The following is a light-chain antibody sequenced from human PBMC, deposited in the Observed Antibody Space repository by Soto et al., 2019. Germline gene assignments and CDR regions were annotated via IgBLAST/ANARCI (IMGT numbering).Light chain of an antibody. CDR1: QSVSSSY. J-gene: IGKJ2*01. Sequence: EIVLTQSPGTLSLSPGERATLSCRASQSVSSSYLAWYQHKPGQAPRLLIYGASSRATGIPDRFSGSGSGTDFTLTISRLEPEDFALYHCQQYGSSPNTFGQGTKLEIK. CDR3: QQYGSSPNT. V-gene: IGKV3-20*01. CDR2: GAS.